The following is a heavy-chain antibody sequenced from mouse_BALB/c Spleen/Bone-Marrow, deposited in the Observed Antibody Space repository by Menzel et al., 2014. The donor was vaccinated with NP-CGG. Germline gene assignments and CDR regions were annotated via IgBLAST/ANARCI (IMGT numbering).Heavy chain of an antibody. CDR2: ISSGGSYT. J-gene: IGHJ3*01. D-gene: IGHD2-4*01. CDR3: ARKSYYDYDGRPWFAY. CDR1: GFTFSSYA. Sequence: EVMLVESGGGLVKPGGSPKLSCAASGFTFSSYAMSWVRQTPEKRLEWVATISSGGSYTYYPDSVKGRFTISRDNAKNTLYLQMSSLRSEDTAMYYCARKSYYDYDGRPWFAYWGQGTLVTVSA. V-gene: IGHV5-9-1*01.